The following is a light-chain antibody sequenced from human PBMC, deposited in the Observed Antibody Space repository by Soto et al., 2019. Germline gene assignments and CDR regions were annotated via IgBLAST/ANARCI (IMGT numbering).Light chain of an antibody. CDR3: ETWDSNTHV. Sequence: QAVVTQSSSASASLGSSVKLTCTLSSGHSSYIIAWHQQQPGKAPRYLMKLEGSGSYNKGSGVPDRFPGSSSGADRYLTISNLQFEDEADYYCETWDSNTHVFGGGTKLTVL. CDR2: LEGSGSY. CDR1: SGHSSYI. V-gene: IGLV4-60*02. J-gene: IGLJ3*02.